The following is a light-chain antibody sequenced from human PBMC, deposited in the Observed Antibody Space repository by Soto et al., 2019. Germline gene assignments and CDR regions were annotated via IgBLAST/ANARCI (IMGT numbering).Light chain of an antibody. CDR1: QSVSSY. J-gene: IGKJ5*01. V-gene: IGKV3-11*01. CDR3: HQRNK. CDR2: DAS. Sequence: EIGCTQSPATLSLSPLERATLSCRASQSVSSYLLWYQQKPGQAPRLLIYDASNRATGIPARFSGSGSETDFTLTISSLEPEDFGVYFCHQRNKFGQGTRLEIK.